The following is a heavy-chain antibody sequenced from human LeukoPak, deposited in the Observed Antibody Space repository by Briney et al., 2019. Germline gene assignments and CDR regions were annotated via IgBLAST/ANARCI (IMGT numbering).Heavy chain of an antibody. Sequence: GASAKVSCKASGYIFIDYYIHWVRQAPGQGLEWMGWINPNSGGTNFAQKFQGRVTLTRDRSITTAYMELKWLRFDDTAVYYCATESQRQQLVPTPDYWGRGTLVTVSS. CDR3: ATESQRQQLVPTPDY. CDR2: INPNSGGT. V-gene: IGHV1-2*02. D-gene: IGHD6-13*01. CDR1: GYIFIDYY. J-gene: IGHJ4*02.